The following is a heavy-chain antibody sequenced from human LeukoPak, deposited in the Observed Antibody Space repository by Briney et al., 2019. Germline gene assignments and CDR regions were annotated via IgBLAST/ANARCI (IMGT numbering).Heavy chain of an antibody. Sequence: PGGSLRLSCVVSGFDFSGFSMSWVRQAPGKGLEWVSLIYSGGTTYYADSVKGRFTISRDNSKNTVHLQMNNLRAEDTAMYFCARRLYIVRGAFDIWGQGTMVTVSS. CDR1: GFDFSGFS. CDR2: IYSGGTT. CDR3: ARRLYIVRGAFDI. V-gene: IGHV3-53*01. J-gene: IGHJ3*02. D-gene: IGHD2/OR15-2a*01.